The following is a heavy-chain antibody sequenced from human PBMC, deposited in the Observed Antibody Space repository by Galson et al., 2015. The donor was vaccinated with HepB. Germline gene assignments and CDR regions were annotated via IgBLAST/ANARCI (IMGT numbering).Heavy chain of an antibody. CDR3: AKDSGDYVWGSYHQHPYYFDY. Sequence: SLRLSCAASGFTFSSYAMSWVRQAPGKGLEWVSAISGSGGSTYYADSVKGRFTISRDNSKNTLYLQMNSLRAEDTAVYYCAKDSGDYVWGSYHQHPYYFDYWGQGTLVTVSS. CDR2: ISGSGGST. J-gene: IGHJ4*02. V-gene: IGHV3-23*01. D-gene: IGHD3-16*02. CDR1: GFTFSSYA.